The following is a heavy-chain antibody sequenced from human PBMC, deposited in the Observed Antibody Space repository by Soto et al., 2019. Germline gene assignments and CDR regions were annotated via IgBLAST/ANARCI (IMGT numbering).Heavy chain of an antibody. V-gene: IGHV1-58*02. CDR2: IVVGSNNR. D-gene: IGHD2-21*01. CDR3: AAVQDSSYSLGI. Sequence: SVKVSCKASGITFNRSAIQWARQARGQRLEWVGWIVVGSNNRDYAQKLQERVTITSDMSTSTVDMELSSLRSEDTAVYYCAAVQDSSYSLGIWGR. CDR1: GITFNRSA. J-gene: IGHJ2*01.